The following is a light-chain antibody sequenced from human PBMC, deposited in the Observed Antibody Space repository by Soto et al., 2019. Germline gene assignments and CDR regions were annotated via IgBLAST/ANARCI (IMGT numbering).Light chain of an antibody. CDR3: QQANSFPRT. CDR2: AAS. V-gene: IGKV1-8*01. CDR1: QGISSY. Sequence: AIRMTQSPSSLSASTGDRVTITCRASQGISSYLAWYQQKPGDAPKLLIYAASTLQSGVPSRFSGSGSGTDFTLTIRSLQPEDFATYYCQQANSFPRTFGGGTKVDI. J-gene: IGKJ4*01.